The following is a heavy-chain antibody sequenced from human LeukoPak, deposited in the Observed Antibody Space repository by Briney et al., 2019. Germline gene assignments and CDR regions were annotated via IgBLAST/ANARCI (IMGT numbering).Heavy chain of an antibody. D-gene: IGHD6-13*01. CDR1: GGSFSGFY. Sequence: SETLSLTCAVSGGSFSGFYWSWLRQSPGTGLEWIGEINHRGTTNYNPSFKSRVTMSADMSKNQFSLKLSSVTAADTAVYYCARARGSSSWLPEFYYYYYMDVWGKGTTVTISS. J-gene: IGHJ6*03. CDR2: INHRGTT. V-gene: IGHV4-34*01. CDR3: ARARGSSSWLPEFYYYYYMDV.